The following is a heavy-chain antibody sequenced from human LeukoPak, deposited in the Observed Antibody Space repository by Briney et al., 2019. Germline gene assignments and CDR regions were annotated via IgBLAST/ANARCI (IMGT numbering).Heavy chain of an antibody. V-gene: IGHV1-18*01. CDR3: ARGGGIVVVITNDAFDI. D-gene: IGHD3-22*01. Sequence: ASVKVSCKASGYTFTSYGISWVRQAPGQGLEWMGWISAYNGNTNYAQKFQGRVTMTTDTSTSTAYMELRSLRSDDTAVYYCARGGGIVVVITNDAFDIWGQGTMVTVSS. CDR2: ISAYNGNT. CDR1: GYTFTSYG. J-gene: IGHJ3*02.